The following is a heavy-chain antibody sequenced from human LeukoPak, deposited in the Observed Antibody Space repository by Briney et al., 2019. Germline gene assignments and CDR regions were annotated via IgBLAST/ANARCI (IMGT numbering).Heavy chain of an antibody. J-gene: IGHJ4*02. Sequence: GGSLRLSCAASGFTFSTYWMSWVRQAPGKGLEWVAHIKQDGSEKNSVDSVKGRFTTSRDNAKNSLYLQMNSLRAEDTAVYYCARGTRVPDYWGQGTLVTVSS. V-gene: IGHV3-7*01. D-gene: IGHD2-2*01. CDR3: ARGTRVPDY. CDR2: IKQDGSEK. CDR1: GFTFSTYW.